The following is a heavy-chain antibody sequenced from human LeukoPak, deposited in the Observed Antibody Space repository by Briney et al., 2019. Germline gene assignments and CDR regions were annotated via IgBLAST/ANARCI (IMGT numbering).Heavy chain of an antibody. V-gene: IGHV1-69*13. CDR2: IIPIFGTA. CDR3: ASSRYYDFWSGFYD. CDR1: GYTFTSYF. J-gene: IGHJ4*02. Sequence: GASVKVSCKASGYTFTSYFMHWVRQAPGQGLEWMGGIIPIFGTANYAQKFQGRVTITADESTSTAYMELSSLRSEDTAVYYCASSRYYDFWSGFYDWGQGTLVTVSS. D-gene: IGHD3-3*01.